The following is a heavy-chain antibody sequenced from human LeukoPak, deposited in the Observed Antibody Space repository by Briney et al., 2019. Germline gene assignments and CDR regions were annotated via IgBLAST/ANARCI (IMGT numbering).Heavy chain of an antibody. V-gene: IGHV4-39*07. CDR2: IYYSGST. CDR1: GGSISSSSYY. D-gene: IGHD2-2*01. J-gene: IGHJ6*04. Sequence: SETLSLTCTVSGGSISSSSYYWGWIRQPPGKGLEWIGSIYYSGSTYYNPSLKSRVTISVDTSKNQFSLKLSSVTAADTAVYYCARLLPTTRIVVVPDRMDVWGKGTTVTVSS. CDR3: ARLLPTTRIVVVPDRMDV.